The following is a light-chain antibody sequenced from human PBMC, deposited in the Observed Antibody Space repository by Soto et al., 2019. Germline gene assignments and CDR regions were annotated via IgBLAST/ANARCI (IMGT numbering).Light chain of an antibody. CDR2: NPD. CDR3: LLYMGSSIWV. CDR1: SGSVSTNYY. J-gene: IGLJ3*02. Sequence: QTVVTQEPSFSVSPGGTVTLTCGLNSGSVSTNYYPSWYQQTPGQAPRTLISNPDSRSSGVPVRFSGSILGNKAALTITGAQPDDESNYHCLLYMGSSIWVFGGGTQLTVL. V-gene: IGLV8-61*01.